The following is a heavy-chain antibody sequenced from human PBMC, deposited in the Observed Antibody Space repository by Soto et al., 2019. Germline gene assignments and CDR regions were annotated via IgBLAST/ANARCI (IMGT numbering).Heavy chain of an antibody. CDR3: AKDQQSIALVTALLAY. CDR1: GFTFSSYA. CDR2: ISGSGGST. J-gene: IGHJ4*02. D-gene: IGHD6-13*01. Sequence: GGSLRLSCAASGFTFSSYAMSWVRQAPGKGLEWVSAISGSGGSTYYADSVKGRFTISRDNSKNTLYLQMNSLRAEDTAVYYCAKDQQSIALVTALLAYWGQGTLVTVSS. V-gene: IGHV3-23*01.